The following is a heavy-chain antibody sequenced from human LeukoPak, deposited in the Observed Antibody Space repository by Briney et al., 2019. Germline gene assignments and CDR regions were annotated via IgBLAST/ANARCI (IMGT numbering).Heavy chain of an antibody. CDR1: GITFSSYW. CDR3: ARGTLGYCSGGSCPTYYYYYYMDV. V-gene: IGHV3-74*01. J-gene: IGHJ6*03. CDR2: INSDGSST. D-gene: IGHD2-15*01. Sequence: PGGSLRLSCAASGITFSSYWMHWVRQAPGKGLVWVSRINSDGSSTSYADSVKGRFTISRDNAKNTLYLQMNSLRAEDTAVYYCARGTLGYCSGGSCPTYYYYYYMDVWGKGTTVTVSS.